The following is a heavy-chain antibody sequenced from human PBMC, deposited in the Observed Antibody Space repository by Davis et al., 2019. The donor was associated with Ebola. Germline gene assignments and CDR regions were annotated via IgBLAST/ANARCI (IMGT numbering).Heavy chain of an antibody. Sequence: SVKVSCKASGYTFTSYAMNWVRQAPGQGLEWMGRIIPILGIANYAQKFQGRVTITADKSTSTAYMELSSLRSEDTAVYYCARSFSSIAAAGTSLWGQGTLVTVSS. CDR2: IIPILGIA. D-gene: IGHD6-13*01. CDR3: ARSFSSIAAAGTSL. CDR1: GYTFTSYA. J-gene: IGHJ4*02. V-gene: IGHV1-69*04.